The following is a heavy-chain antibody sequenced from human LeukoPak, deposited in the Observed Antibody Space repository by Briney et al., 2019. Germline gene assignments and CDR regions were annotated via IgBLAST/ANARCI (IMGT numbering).Heavy chain of an antibody. J-gene: IGHJ5*02. CDR3: ARGGYCSSTSCYPGYNWFDP. V-gene: IGHV3-74*01. D-gene: IGHD2-2*01. CDR1: GLTFSSYW. CDR2: INSDGSST. Sequence: GGSLRLSCAASGLTFSSYWMHWVRQAPGKGLVWVSRINSDGSSTSYADSVKGRFTISRDNAKNTLYLQMNSLRAEDTAVYYCARGGYCSSTSCYPGYNWFDPWGQGTLVTVSS.